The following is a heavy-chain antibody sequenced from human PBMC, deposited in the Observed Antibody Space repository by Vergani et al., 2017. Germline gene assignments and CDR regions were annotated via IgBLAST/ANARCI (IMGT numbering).Heavy chain of an antibody. CDR2: IYSSGST. J-gene: IGHJ4*02. CDR3: ARDRPMYYYGSGSDYNVTSGALDY. Sequence: QVQLQESGPGLVKPSQTLSLTCTVSAGSISSGGYYWSWIRQHPGKGLEWIGYIYSSGSTYYNPSLKSRVTISVDTSKNQFSLKLSSVTAADTAVYYCARDRPMYYYGSGSDYNVTSGALDYWGQGTLVTVSS. D-gene: IGHD3-10*01. V-gene: IGHV4-31*03. CDR1: AGSISSGGYY.